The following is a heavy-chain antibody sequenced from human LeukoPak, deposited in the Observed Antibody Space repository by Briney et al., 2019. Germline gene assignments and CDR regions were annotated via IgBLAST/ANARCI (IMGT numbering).Heavy chain of an antibody. D-gene: IGHD2-15*01. CDR2: MNPKTGNT. Sequence: VASVKVSCKASGYTFTIYDFNWVRQATGQGLEWMGWMNPKTGNTGFAQKFQGRLTMTRDTSISTAYMELSSLRSEDTAVYYCARKLLLGYCSGGSCYSPIAYWYFDLWGRGTLVTVSS. CDR3: ARKLLLGYCSGGSCYSPIAYWYFDL. CDR1: GYTFTIYD. V-gene: IGHV1-8*01. J-gene: IGHJ2*01.